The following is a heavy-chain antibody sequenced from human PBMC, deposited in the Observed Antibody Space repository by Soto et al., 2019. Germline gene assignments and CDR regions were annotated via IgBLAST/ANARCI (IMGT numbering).Heavy chain of an antibody. D-gene: IGHD6-13*01. CDR3: AKELSSMWFPLDY. CDR1: GFTFTNYA. V-gene: IGHV3-23*01. CDR2: ISGSGGST. Sequence: GGSLRLSCTASGFTFTNYAMIWVRQAPGKGLEWVSAISGSGGSTWYADSVKGRFTISGDNSKNTLYLQMSSLRAEDTAVYYCAKELSSMWFPLDYWGQGTLVTVSS. J-gene: IGHJ4*02.